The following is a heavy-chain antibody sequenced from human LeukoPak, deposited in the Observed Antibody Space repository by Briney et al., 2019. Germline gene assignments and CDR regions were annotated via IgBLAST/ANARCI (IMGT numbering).Heavy chain of an antibody. CDR1: GFTFYMYA. J-gene: IGHJ5*01. CDR3: AKDRPNFHENSGHFYRRDGDS. V-gene: IGHV3-23*01. CDR2: MCGTAGCT. Sequence: PGGSLTLSCPASGFTFYMYAMSWVRQAPGKGLEWVASMCGTAGCTFYPDSVKGRFTISRDNSKNVLYLRMNRLTAEDTAIYYCAKDRPNFHENSGHFYRRDGDSWGQGTLVTVSS. D-gene: IGHD3-22*01.